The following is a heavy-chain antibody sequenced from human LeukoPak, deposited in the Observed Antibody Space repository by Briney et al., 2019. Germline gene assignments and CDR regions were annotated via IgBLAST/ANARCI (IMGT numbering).Heavy chain of an antibody. CDR2: IVVGSGNT. V-gene: IGHV1-58*02. D-gene: IGHD6-6*01. Sequence: SVKVSCKASGFTFTSSAMQWVRQARGQRLEWIGWIVVGSGNTNYAQKFQERVTITRDMSTSTAYMELSSLKSDDTAVYYCARDRNSGSSLDIWGQGTMLTVSS. CDR1: GFTFTSSA. CDR3: ARDRNSGSSLDI. J-gene: IGHJ3*02.